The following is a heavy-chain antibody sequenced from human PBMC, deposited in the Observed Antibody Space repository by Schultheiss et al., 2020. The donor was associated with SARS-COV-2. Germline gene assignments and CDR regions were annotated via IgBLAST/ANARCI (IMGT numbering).Heavy chain of an antibody. CDR1: GFTFSSYW. V-gene: IGHV3-48*01. J-gene: IGHJ4*02. CDR2: ISSSGSTI. CDR3: ARALRPYGGNSPLYYFDY. D-gene: IGHD4-23*01. Sequence: GGSLRLSCAASGFTFSSYWMHWVRQAPGKGLEWVSYISSSGSTIYYADSVKGRFTISRDNSKNTLYLQMNSLRAEDTDVYYCARALRPYGGNSPLYYFDYWGQGTLVTVSS.